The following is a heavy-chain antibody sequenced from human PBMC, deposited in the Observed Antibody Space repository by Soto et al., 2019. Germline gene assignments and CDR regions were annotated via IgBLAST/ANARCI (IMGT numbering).Heavy chain of an antibody. V-gene: IGHV1-3*01. CDR1: GYTFTSYA. J-gene: IGHJ6*02. Sequence: ASVKVSCKASGYTFTSYAMHWVRQAPGQRLEWMGWINAGNGNTKYSQKFQGRVTITRDTSASTAYMELGRLRSDDTAVYYCARAYGGNPGYYGMDVWGQGTTVTVSS. CDR2: INAGNGNT. CDR3: ARAYGGNPGYYGMDV. D-gene: IGHD4-17*01.